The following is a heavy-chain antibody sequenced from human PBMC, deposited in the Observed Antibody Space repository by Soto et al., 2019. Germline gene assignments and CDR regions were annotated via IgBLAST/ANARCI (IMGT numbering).Heavy chain of an antibody. CDR3: ARSPANYYDSSGYYPQGNWFDP. J-gene: IGHJ5*02. Sequence: TLSLTCTVSGGSISSGGYYWSWIRQHPGKGLEWIGYIYYSGSTYYNPSLKSRVTISVDTSKNQFSLKLSSVTAADTAVYYCARSPANYYDSSGYYPQGNWFDPWGQGTLVTVSS. CDR2: IYYSGST. D-gene: IGHD3-22*01. CDR1: GGSISSGGYY. V-gene: IGHV4-31*03.